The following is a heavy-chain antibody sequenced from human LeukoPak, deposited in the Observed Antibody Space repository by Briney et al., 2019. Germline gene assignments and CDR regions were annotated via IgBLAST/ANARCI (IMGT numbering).Heavy chain of an antibody. CDR3: AKDRTSGCFDF. CDR1: GFTFSDYA. Sequence: GGSLRLSCAASGFTFSDYAMHWVRQAPGKELEYVSAISSNGGSIHYANSVKGRFTISRDNSKSTLYLQMNSLRTDDTAVYYCAKDRTSGCFDFWGQGTLVTVSS. CDR2: ISSNGGSI. V-gene: IGHV3-64*01. D-gene: IGHD3-22*01. J-gene: IGHJ4*02.